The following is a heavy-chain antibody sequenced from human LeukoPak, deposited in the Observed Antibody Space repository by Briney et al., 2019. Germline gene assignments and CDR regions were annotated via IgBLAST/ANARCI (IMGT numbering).Heavy chain of an antibody. CDR1: GYTFTAYY. CDR2: INPNSGGT. J-gene: IGHJ4*02. V-gene: IGHV1-2*02. D-gene: IGHD4-17*01. CDR3: ARVITDYGDPNDC. Sequence: GASVKVSCKASGYTFTAYYMYWVRQAPGQGLEWLGWINPNSGGTSYAQKFQGRVTMTRDTSISTAYMDLSSLRSDDTAVYYCARVITDYGDPNDCWGQGTLVTVSS.